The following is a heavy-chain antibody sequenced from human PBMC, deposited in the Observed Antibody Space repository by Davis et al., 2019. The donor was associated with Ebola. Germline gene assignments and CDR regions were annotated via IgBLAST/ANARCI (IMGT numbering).Heavy chain of an antibody. J-gene: IGHJ6*02. CDR2: ISAYNGNT. D-gene: IGHD4-17*01. Sequence: ASVKVSCKASGYTFTSYGISWVRQAPGQGLEWMGWISAYNGNTNYAQKLQGRVTMTTDTSTSTAYMELRSLRSDDTAVYYCAREGGEAYGDYAQVYYYGMDVWGQGTTVTVSS. CDR1: GYTFTSYG. V-gene: IGHV1-18*01. CDR3: AREGGEAYGDYAQVYYYGMDV.